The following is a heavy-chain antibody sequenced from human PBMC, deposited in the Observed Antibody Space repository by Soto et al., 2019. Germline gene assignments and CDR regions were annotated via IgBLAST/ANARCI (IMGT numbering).Heavy chain of an antibody. D-gene: IGHD3-9*01. CDR2: IYYSGST. CDR3: ASTKTYYDILTGYSPHNWFDP. J-gene: IGHJ5*02. CDR1: GGSISSYY. Sequence: SETLSLTCTVSGGSISSYYWSWIRQPPGKGLEWIGYIYYSGSTNYNPSLKSRVTISVDTSKNQFSLKLSSVTAADTAVYYCASTKTYYDILTGYSPHNWFDPWGQGTLVTV. V-gene: IGHV4-59*01.